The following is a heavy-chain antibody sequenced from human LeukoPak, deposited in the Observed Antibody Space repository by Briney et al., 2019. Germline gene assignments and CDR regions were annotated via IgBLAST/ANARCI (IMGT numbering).Heavy chain of an antibody. Sequence: SETLSLTCTVSGGSISSSSYYWGWIRQPPGKGLEWIGSIYYSGSTYYNPSLKSRVTISVDTSKNQFSLKLSSVTAADTAMYYCARRPVTTGANWFDPWGQGTLVTVSS. J-gene: IGHJ5*02. CDR1: GGSISSSSYY. D-gene: IGHD4-11*01. CDR3: ARRPVTTGANWFDP. CDR2: IYYSGST. V-gene: IGHV4-39*01.